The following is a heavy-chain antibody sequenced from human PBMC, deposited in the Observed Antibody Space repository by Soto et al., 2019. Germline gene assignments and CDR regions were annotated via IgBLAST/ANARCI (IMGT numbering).Heavy chain of an antibody. CDR2: IDHSGST. J-gene: IGHJ4*02. CDR3: ARAPAY. Sequence: QLQLQESGSGLVKPSQTLSLTCAVSGGSISRGGYSWIWIRQPPGKGLEWIAYIDHSGSTYYNPSLKSRATISVDRSKNQFSLKPSSVTAADTAVYYCARAPAYWGQGTLVTVSS. CDR1: GGSISRGGYS. V-gene: IGHV4-30-2*01.